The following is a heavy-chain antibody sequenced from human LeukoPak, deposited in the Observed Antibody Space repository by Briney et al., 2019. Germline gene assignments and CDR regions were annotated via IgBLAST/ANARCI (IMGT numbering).Heavy chain of an antibody. CDR3: ARVSTSIAAKYFQH. V-gene: IGHV1-2*02. D-gene: IGHD6-6*01. CDR2: INPNSGGT. J-gene: IGHJ1*01. Sequence: ASVKVSCKASGYTFTGYYMHWVRQAPGQGLEWMGWINPNSGGTNYAQKFQGRVTMTRDTSISTAYMELSRLRSDDTAVYYCARVSTSIAAKYFQHWGQGTLVTVSS. CDR1: GYTFTGYY.